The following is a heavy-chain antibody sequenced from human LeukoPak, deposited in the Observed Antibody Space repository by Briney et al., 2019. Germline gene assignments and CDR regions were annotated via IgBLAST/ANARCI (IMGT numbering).Heavy chain of an antibody. CDR2: IIPIFGTA. D-gene: IGHD2-2*01. V-gene: IGHV1-69*13. CDR1: GGTFSSYA. CDR3: ARGDRYCSSTSCYGGGDAFDI. J-gene: IGHJ3*02. Sequence: SVKVSCKASGGTFSSYAISWVRQAPGQGLEWMGGIIPIFGTANYAQKFQGRVTITADESTSTAYMELSSLRSEDTAVYYCARGDRYCSSTSCYGGGDAFDIWGQGTMVTVSS.